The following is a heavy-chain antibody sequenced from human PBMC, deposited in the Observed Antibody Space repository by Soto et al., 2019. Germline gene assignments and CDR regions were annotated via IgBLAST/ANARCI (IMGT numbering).Heavy chain of an antibody. J-gene: IGHJ6*02. CDR1: GDSITSVGYS. D-gene: IGHD3-3*01. V-gene: IGHV4-30-2*01. Sequence: PSETLSLTCAVSGDSITSVGYSWSWIRQPPGKALGWIGYIYHTGTTYYTAALKSRVTISLDRSKNRISLSLNSVTAADTAVYYCAATVFGEYSHYALDVWGQGTTVTVSS. CDR2: IYHTGTT. CDR3: AATVFGEYSHYALDV.